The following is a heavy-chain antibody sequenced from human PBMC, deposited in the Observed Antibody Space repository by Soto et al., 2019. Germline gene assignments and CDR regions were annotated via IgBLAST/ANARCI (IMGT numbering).Heavy chain of an antibody. CDR3: ARATYPHNAFDI. J-gene: IGHJ3*02. V-gene: IGHV1-69*06. CDR1: GGTFSGYA. CDR2: IIPIFGTA. Sequence: SVKVSCKASGGTFSGYAISWVRQAPGQGLEWMGGIIPIFGTANYAQKFQGRVTITADKSTSTAYMELSSLRSGDTAVYYCARATYPHNAFDIWGQGTMVTVSS.